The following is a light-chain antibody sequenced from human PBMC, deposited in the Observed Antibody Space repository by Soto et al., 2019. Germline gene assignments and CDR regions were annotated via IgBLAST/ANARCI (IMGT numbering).Light chain of an antibody. CDR2: EGS. CDR3: CSYAGSSTV. CDR1: SSDVGSYNL. J-gene: IGLJ1*01. Sequence: LTQPASVSGSPGQSITISCTGTSSDVGSYNLVSWYQQHPGKAPKLMIYEGSKRPSGVSNRFSGSKSGNTASLTISGLQAEDEADYYCCSYAGSSTVFGTGTKVTVL. V-gene: IGLV2-23*01.